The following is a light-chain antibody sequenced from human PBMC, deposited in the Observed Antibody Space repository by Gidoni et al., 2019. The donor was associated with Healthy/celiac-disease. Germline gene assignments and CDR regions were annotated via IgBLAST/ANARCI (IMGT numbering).Light chain of an antibody. CDR3: CSYAGSYTWV. Sequence: QSALTQPRSVSGPPGPSVTISCTGTSSDVGGYKYVSWYQQHPGKAPKLMIYDVSKRPSGVPDRFSGSKSGNTASLTISGLQAEDEADYYCCSYAGSYTWVFGGGTKLTVL. CDR2: DVS. V-gene: IGLV2-11*01. J-gene: IGLJ3*02. CDR1: SSDVGGYKY.